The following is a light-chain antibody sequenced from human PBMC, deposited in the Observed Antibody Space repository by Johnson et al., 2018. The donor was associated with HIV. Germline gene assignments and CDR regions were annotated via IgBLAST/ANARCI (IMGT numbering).Light chain of an antibody. Sequence: QSVLTQPPSVSAAPGQKVTISCSGSSSNIGNNYVSWYQQFPGTAPKLLIYENNKRPSGVPDRFSDSKSGTSATLGITGLQTVDEADYYCGTWDSSLSGVFGTGTTFTVL. CDR3: GTWDSSLSGV. V-gene: IGLV1-51*01. CDR2: ENN. CDR1: SSNIGNNY. J-gene: IGLJ1*01.